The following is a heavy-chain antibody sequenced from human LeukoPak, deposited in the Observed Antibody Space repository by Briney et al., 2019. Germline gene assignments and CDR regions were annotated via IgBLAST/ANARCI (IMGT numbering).Heavy chain of an antibody. D-gene: IGHD1-26*01. Sequence: GRSLRLSRAASGFTFDDYAMHWVRQAPGKGLEWVSGISWNSGSIGYADSVKGRFTISRDNAKNSLYLQMNSLRAEDTALYYCAKDKGSGSYYYFDYWGQGTLVTVSS. CDR3: AKDKGSGSYYYFDY. CDR1: GFTFDDYA. V-gene: IGHV3-9*01. J-gene: IGHJ4*02. CDR2: ISWNSGSI.